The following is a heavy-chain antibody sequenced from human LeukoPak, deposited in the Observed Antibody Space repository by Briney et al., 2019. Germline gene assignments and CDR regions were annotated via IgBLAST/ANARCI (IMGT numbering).Heavy chain of an antibody. CDR2: ISYDGSNK. D-gene: IGHD6-19*01. Sequence: GGSLRLSCAASGFTFSSYGMHWVRQAPGKGLEWVAVISYDGSNKYYADSVKGRFTISRDNSKNTLYLQMNSLRAEDTAVYYCAKAVDSSCWFNYFDYWGQGTLVTVSS. V-gene: IGHV3-30*18. CDR3: AKAVDSSCWFNYFDY. J-gene: IGHJ4*02. CDR1: GFTFSSYG.